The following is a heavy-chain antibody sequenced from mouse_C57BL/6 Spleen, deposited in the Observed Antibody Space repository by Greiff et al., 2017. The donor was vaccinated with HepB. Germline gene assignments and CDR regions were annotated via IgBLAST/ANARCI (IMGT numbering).Heavy chain of an antibody. D-gene: IGHD4-1*01. J-gene: IGHJ3*01. Sequence: EVQLQQSGPGLVKPSQSLSLTCSVTGYSITSGYYWNWIRQFPGNKLEWMGYISYDGSNNYNPSLKNRISITRDTSKNQFFLKLNSVTTEDTATYYCARDGGWEFAYWGQGTLVTVSA. CDR3: ARDGGWEFAY. CDR1: GYSITSGYY. V-gene: IGHV3-6*01. CDR2: ISYDGSN.